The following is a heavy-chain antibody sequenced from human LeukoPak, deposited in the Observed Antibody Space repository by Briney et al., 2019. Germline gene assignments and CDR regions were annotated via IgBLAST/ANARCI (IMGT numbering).Heavy chain of an antibody. V-gene: IGHV3-30*02. D-gene: IGHD3-10*01. CDR3: AKSLSSRGLIIPKTTRYFDY. CDR1: GFTFSNYD. CDR2: MWSDGSNR. J-gene: IGHJ4*02. Sequence: GGSLRLSCAASGFTFSNYDMHSVRQAPGKGLEWVAFMWSDGSNRYYADSVKGRFTISRDNSKNTLYLQMNSLRAEDTAVYYCAKSLSSRGLIIPKTTRYFDYWGQGTLVTVSS.